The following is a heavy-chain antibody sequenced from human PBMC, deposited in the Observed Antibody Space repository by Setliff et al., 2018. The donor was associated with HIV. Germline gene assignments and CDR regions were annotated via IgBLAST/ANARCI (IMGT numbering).Heavy chain of an antibody. CDR2: INQDESEK. CDR3: AKTAKLIVLMVYALS. CDR1: GFIFRNYW. V-gene: IGHV3-7*03. D-gene: IGHD2-8*01. Sequence: GGSLRLSCAVSGFIFRNYWMTWVRQAPGRGLEWVASINQDESEKYYVDSVKGRFTISRDNSKNTLYLQMNSLRAEDTAIYYCAKTAKLIVLMVYALSWGQGTLVTVSS. J-gene: IGHJ4*02.